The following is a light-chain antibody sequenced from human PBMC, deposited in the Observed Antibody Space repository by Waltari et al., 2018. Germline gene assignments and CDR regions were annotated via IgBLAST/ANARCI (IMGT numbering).Light chain of an antibody. V-gene: IGLV2-23*01. CDR3: CSYAGRNIYV. Sequence: QSALTQPASVSGSPGQSVTISCTGSSSDVGSYNLVSWYQQYPGKAPKLILYGGNNGPSGVSSRFSGSRSGNTASLTISGLQTEDEADYHCCSYAGRNIYVVGTGTKVTVL. CDR1: SSDVGSYNL. CDR2: GGN. J-gene: IGLJ1*01.